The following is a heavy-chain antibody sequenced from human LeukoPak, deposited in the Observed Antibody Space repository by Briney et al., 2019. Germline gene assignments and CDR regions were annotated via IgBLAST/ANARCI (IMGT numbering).Heavy chain of an antibody. CDR3: ARDYHNKGHDY. J-gene: IGHJ4*02. CDR2: INPSGSST. V-gene: IGHV1-46*01. D-gene: IGHD2/OR15-2a*01. CDR1: GYSFTSHN. Sequence: GASVKVSCKAPGYSFTSHNMHWVRQAPGQGLEWMGIINPSGSSTSYAEKFQGRITMTRDTSTSTVYMELSSLRAEDTAIYYCARDYHNKGHDYWGPGTLVTVSS.